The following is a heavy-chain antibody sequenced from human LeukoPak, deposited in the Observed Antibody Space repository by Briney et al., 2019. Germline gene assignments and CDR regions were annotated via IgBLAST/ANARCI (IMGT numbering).Heavy chain of an antibody. V-gene: IGHV3-7*03. CDR1: GFSFNNYR. D-gene: IGHD6-25*01. Sequence: GGSLRLSCVASGFSFNNYRMTWVRQAPGKGPEWVANIKQDGSEKQYVDSVKGRFAISRDNAKRSLYLQINTLRAEDTAVYYCVRGPHIAATSYWGQGTLVTVSS. J-gene: IGHJ4*02. CDR2: IKQDGSEK. CDR3: VRGPHIAATSY.